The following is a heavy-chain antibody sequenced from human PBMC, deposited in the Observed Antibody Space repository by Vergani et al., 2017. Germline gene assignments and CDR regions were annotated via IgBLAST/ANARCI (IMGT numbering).Heavy chain of an antibody. Sequence: QLQLQESGPGLVKPSETLSLTCTVSGGPISSSSYYWGWIRQPPGKGLEWIGSIYYSGSTYYNPSLKSRVTISVDTSKNQFSLKLSSVTAADTAVYYCASCVHYYYYMDVWGKGTTVTVSS. CDR3: ASCVHYYYYMDV. CDR2: IYYSGST. J-gene: IGHJ6*03. CDR1: GGPISSSSYY. V-gene: IGHV4-39*01.